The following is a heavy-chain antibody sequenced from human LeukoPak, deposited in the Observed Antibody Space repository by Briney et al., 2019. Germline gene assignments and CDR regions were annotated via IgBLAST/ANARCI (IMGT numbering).Heavy chain of an antibody. CDR1: GYSLTKLS. Sequence: ASMKVSCKVSGYSLTKLSMHWVRQAPGKGLEWMGGFDPEDDDTIHAQKFQGRVTMTEDSSTDTAYMELSSLRSEDTAVYYCATSGSCSGGSCDFNWYLDLWGRGTLVTVSS. CDR3: ATSGSCSGGSCDFNWYLDL. V-gene: IGHV1-24*01. J-gene: IGHJ2*01. D-gene: IGHD2-15*01. CDR2: FDPEDDDT.